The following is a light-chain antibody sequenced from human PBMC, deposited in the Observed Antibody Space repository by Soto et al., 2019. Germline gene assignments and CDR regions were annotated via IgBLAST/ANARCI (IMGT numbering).Light chain of an antibody. J-gene: IGLJ1*01. CDR3: TSSTSDSLYV. V-gene: IGLV2-14*01. CDR2: NVS. CDR1: SSDVGGYNY. Sequence: QSALTQPASVSGSPGQSITISCTGTSSDVGGYNYVSWYQQYPGKVPTLLIYNVSNRPSGVSNRFSGSKSGNTASLTISGLQAEDEADYFCTSSTSDSLYVFGTGTKLTVL.